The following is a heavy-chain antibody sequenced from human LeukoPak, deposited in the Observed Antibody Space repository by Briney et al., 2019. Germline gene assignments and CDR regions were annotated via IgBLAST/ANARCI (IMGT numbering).Heavy chain of an antibody. CDR2: INHSGST. Sequence: SETLSLTCAVYGGSFSGYYWSWIRQPPGKGLEWIGEINHSGSTNYNPSLKSRVTISVDTSKTQFSLELSSVTAADTAAYYCARTSYDFWSGYPYYFDYWGQGTLVTVSS. D-gene: IGHD3-3*01. CDR3: ARTSYDFWSGYPYYFDY. V-gene: IGHV4-34*01. CDR1: GGSFSGYY. J-gene: IGHJ4*02.